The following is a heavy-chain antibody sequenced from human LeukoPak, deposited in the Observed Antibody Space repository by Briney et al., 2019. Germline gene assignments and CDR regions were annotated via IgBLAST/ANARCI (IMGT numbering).Heavy chain of an antibody. CDR3: ARVPDWTYAAGY. V-gene: IGHV4-61*02. J-gene: IGHJ4*02. D-gene: IGHD3/OR15-3a*01. Sequence: SSETLSLTCTVSGGSISSDRFYWTWVRQPAGKGLEWIGRIKGSITNYNPSLKSRVNISVDTSTNQFSLKLNSLTAADTAVYYCARVPDWTYAAGYWGQGTLVTVSS. CDR2: IKGSIT. CDR1: GGSISSDRFY.